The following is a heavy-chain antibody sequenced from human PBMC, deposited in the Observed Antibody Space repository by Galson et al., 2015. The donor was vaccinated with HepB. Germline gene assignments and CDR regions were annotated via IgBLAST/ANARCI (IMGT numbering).Heavy chain of an antibody. Sequence: SLRLSCAASGFTFSTYAMSWVRQAPGEGLEWVSSISTNGGTSYYADSVKGRFSISRDNSKNTLYLQMNSLRAEDTAVYYCARDHGRITMVRGVMRAFDIWGQGTMVTVSS. V-gene: IGHV3-23*01. J-gene: IGHJ3*02. CDR2: ISTNGGTS. CDR3: ARDHGRITMVRGVMRAFDI. D-gene: IGHD3-10*01. CDR1: GFTFSTYA.